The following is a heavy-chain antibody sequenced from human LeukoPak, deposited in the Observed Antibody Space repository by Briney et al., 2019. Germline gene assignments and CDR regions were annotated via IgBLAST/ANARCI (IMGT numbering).Heavy chain of an antibody. J-gene: IGHJ4*02. CDR1: GGSISSGDYY. Sequence: SQTLSLTCTVSGGSISSGDYYWSWIRQHPGKGLEWIGYIYYSGSTYYNPSLKSRVTISVDTSKNQFSLKLSSVTAADTGVYYCASRRDSSGYERHWGQGTLVTVSS. V-gene: IGHV4-31*03. D-gene: IGHD3-22*01. CDR3: ASRRDSSGYERH. CDR2: IYYSGST.